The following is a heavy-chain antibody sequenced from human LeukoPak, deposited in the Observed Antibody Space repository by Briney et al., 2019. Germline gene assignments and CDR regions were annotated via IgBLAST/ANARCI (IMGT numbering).Heavy chain of an antibody. CDR3: ARDTHYGPPNYFDY. J-gene: IGHJ4*02. V-gene: IGHV3-30-3*01. CDR1: GFTFSSYA. Sequence: PGRSLRLSCAASGFTFSSYAMHWVRQAPGKGLEWVTLISDDGSNKYYADSVKGRFTISRDNSKNTLYLQMNSLRPEDTAVYYCARDTHYGPPNYFDYWGQGTLVTVSS. CDR2: ISDDGSNK. D-gene: IGHD4-17*01.